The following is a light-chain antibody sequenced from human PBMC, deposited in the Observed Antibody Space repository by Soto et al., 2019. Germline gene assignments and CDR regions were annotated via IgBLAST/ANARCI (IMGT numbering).Light chain of an antibody. CDR3: QHYNILPTRT. CDR1: QGLXDT. CDR2: GQS. V-gene: IGKV3-15*01. J-gene: IGKJ4*01. Sequence: IVVTQYPSTLSVSPGERATLSCRASQGLXDTLGWYQKKPGQATRILIXGQSTRATVIPARFIGSGSGKEFTLTISSLQSAYFSGYYCQHYNILPTRTFGGGTKVDIK.